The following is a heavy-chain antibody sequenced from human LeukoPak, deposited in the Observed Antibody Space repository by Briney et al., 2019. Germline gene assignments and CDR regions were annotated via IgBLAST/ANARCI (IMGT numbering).Heavy chain of an antibody. J-gene: IGHJ3*02. Sequence: QSSGTLSLTCAVSGGSISSSNWWSWVRQPPGKGLEWIGEIYHSGSTNYNPSLKGRVTISVDKSKNQFSLKLSSVTAADTAVYYCASSSSWSRDAFDIWGQGTMVTVSS. CDR2: IYHSGST. CDR1: GGSISSSNW. V-gene: IGHV4-4*02. D-gene: IGHD6-13*01. CDR3: ASSSSWSRDAFDI.